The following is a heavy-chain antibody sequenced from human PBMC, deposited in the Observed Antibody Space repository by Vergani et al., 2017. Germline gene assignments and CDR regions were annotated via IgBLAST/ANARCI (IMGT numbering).Heavy chain of an antibody. CDR3: TSGLRYFDWLLPHYYYGMDV. CDR2: IRSKANSYAT. D-gene: IGHD3-9*01. J-gene: IGHJ6*02. CDR1: GFTFSGSA. Sequence: EVQLVESGGGLVQPGGSLKLSCAASGFTFSGSAMHWVRQASGKGLEWVGRIRSKANSYATAYAASVKGRFTISRDDSKNTAYVQMNSLKTEDTAVYYCTSGLRYFDWLLPHYYYGMDVWGQGTTVTVSS. V-gene: IGHV3-73*02.